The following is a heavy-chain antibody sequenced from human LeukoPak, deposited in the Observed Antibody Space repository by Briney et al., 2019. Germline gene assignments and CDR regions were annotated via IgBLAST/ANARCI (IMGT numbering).Heavy chain of an antibody. J-gene: IGHJ4*02. Sequence: PGRSLRLSCAASGFTFSSYAMHWVRQAPGKGLEWVAVISYDGSNKYYADSVKGRFTISRDNSKNMLYLQMNSLRPEDTAVCYCAKVGGDSWGQGTLVTVSS. CDR2: ISYDGSNK. V-gene: IGHV3-30*18. CDR3: AKVGGDS. CDR1: GFTFSSYA. D-gene: IGHD1-26*01.